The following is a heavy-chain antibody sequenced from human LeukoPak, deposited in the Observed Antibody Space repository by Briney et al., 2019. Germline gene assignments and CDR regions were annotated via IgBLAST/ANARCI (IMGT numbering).Heavy chain of an antibody. D-gene: IGHD1-26*01. Sequence: GGSLRLSCAASGFTFSSYAMHWVRQAPGKGLEWVAVISYDGSNKYYADSVKGRFTISGDNSKNTLYLQMNSLRAEDTAVYYCARDPLFLTASGSTGWGAFVTWGKGQWSPSLQ. CDR1: GFTFSSYA. CDR3: ARDPLFLTASGSTGWGAFVT. J-gene: IGHJ3*02. CDR2: ISYDGSNK. V-gene: IGHV3-30*04.